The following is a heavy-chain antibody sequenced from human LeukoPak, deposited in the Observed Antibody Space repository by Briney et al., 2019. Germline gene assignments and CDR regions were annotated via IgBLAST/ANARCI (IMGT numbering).Heavy chain of an antibody. Sequence: PGGSLRPSCAASGFTFSSYSMNWVRQAPGKGLEWVSSISSSSSYIYYADSVKGRFTISRDNAKNSLYLQMNSLRAEDTAVYYCARDSQYYYDSSGYKFWGQGTMVTVSS. CDR2: ISSSSSYI. D-gene: IGHD3-22*01. CDR1: GFTFSSYS. CDR3: ARDSQYYYDSSGYKF. J-gene: IGHJ3*01. V-gene: IGHV3-21*01.